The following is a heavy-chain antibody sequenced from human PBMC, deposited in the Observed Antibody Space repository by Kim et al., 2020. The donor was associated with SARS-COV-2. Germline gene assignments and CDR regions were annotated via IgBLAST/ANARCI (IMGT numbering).Heavy chain of an antibody. D-gene: IGHD3-10*01. Sequence: SETLSLTCTVSGGPISSSSYYWGWIRQPPGKGLERIGSIYYSGSTYYNPSLKSRVTISVDTSKNQFSLKLSSVTAADTAVYYCARLDPHGSAKDWGQGTLVTVSS. CDR3: ARLDPHGSAKD. CDR2: IYYSGST. V-gene: IGHV4-39*01. CDR1: GGPISSSSYY. J-gene: IGHJ4*02.